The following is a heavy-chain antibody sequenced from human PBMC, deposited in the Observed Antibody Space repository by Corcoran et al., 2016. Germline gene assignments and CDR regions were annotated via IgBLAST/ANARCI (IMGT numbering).Heavy chain of an antibody. J-gene: IGHJ6*02. CDR1: GFTVSSNY. V-gene: IGHV3-53*01. CDR2: IYSGGST. CDR3: ARDDIQMTTDPPYYDYYGMDV. Sequence: EVQLVESGGGLIQPGGSLRLSCAASGFTVSSNYMSWVRQAPGKGLEWVSVIYSGGSTYYADSVKGRFTISRDNSKNTLYLQMNSLRAEDTAVYYCARDDIQMTTDPPYYDYYGMDVWGQGTTVTVSS. D-gene: IGHD4-4*01.